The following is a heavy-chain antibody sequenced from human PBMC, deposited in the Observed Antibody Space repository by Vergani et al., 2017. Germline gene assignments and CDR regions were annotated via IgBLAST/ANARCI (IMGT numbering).Heavy chain of an antibody. CDR2: ISYDGSNK. CDR1: GFTFSSYG. V-gene: IGHV3-30*18. Sequence: QVQLVESGGGVVQPGRSLRLSCAASGFTFSSYGMHWVRPAPGKGLEWVAVISYDGSNKYYADSVKGRFTISRDNSKNTLYLQMNSLRAEDTAVYYWAKGRNGDVGDYYYYMDVWGKGTTVTVSS. J-gene: IGHJ6*03. D-gene: IGHD1-1*01. CDR3: AKGRNGDVGDYYYYMDV.